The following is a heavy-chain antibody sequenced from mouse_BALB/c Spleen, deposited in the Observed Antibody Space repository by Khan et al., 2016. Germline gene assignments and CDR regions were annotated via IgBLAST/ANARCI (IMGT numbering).Heavy chain of an antibody. CDR1: GFSLTSYG. D-gene: IGHD2-4*01. J-gene: IGHJ4*01. CDR3: ARYDYDYAMDY. Sequence: QVQLKQSGPGLVQPSQSLSITCTVSGFSLTSYGVHWVRQSPGKGLEWLGVIWSGGSTDYNPAFISRLSISKDNSKSQVFFKMNSLQANDTAIYYCARYDYDYAMDYWGQGTSVTVSS. V-gene: IGHV2-2*02. CDR2: IWSGGST.